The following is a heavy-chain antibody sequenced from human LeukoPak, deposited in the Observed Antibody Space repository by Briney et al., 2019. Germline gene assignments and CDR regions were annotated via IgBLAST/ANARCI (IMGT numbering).Heavy chain of an antibody. J-gene: IGHJ1*01. CDR3: ARGGWCPESFQH. CDR1: GGSISSYY. CDR2: IYYSGST. D-gene: IGHD2-21*01. V-gene: IGHV4-59*01. Sequence: SETPSLTCTVSGGSISSYYWNWIRQPPGKGLEWIGYIYYSGSTNYNPSLKSRVTISVDTSKNQFSLKLSSVTAADTAVYYCARGGWCPESFQHWGQGALVTVSS.